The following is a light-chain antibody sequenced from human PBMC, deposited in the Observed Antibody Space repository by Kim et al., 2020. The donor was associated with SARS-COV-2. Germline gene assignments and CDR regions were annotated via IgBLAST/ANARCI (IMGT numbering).Light chain of an antibody. CDR1: KLGDKY. Sequence: SYELTQPPSVSVSPGQTASITCSGDKLGDKYACWYQQKPGQSPVLVIYQDSKRSSGIPERFSGSNSGNTATLTISGTQAMDEADYYCQAWDSRYVVFGGGTQLTVL. CDR2: QDS. J-gene: IGLJ2*01. CDR3: QAWDSRYVV. V-gene: IGLV3-1*01.